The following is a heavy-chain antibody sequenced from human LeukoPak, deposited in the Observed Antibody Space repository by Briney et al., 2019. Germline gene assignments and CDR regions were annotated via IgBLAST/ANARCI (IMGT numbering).Heavy chain of an antibody. Sequence: GGSLRLSCAASGFTFSSYAMSWVRQAPGKGLEWVSAISGSGGSTYYADCVKGRFTISRDNSKNTLYLQMNSLRAEDTAVYYCAKTYSRAVAGFFDYWGQGTLVTVSS. V-gene: IGHV3-23*01. CDR1: GFTFSSYA. D-gene: IGHD6-19*01. J-gene: IGHJ4*02. CDR2: ISGSGGST. CDR3: AKTYSRAVAGFFDY.